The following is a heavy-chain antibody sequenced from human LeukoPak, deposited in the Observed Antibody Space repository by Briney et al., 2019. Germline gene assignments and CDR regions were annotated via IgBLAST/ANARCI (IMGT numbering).Heavy chain of an antibody. V-gene: IGHV3-33*01. D-gene: IGHD6-19*01. CDR1: GFTFSSYG. CDR3: ARLGMQRSGWFLYWYFDL. J-gene: IGHJ2*01. CDR2: IWYDGNHK. Sequence: RSLRLSCAASGFTFSSYGMHWVRQAPGKGLEWVAVIWYDGNHKYYADSVKGRFTISRDNSKNTLYLQMNSLRAEDTAVYYCARLGMQRSGWFLYWYFDLWGRGTLVTVSS.